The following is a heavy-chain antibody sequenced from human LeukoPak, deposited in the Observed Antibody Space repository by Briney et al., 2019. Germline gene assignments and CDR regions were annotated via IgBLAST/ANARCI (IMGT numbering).Heavy chain of an antibody. Sequence: GASVKVSCKASGYTFTTYYMHRVRQAPGQGLEWMGIISPSGGSTSYAQQLQGRVTMTRDTSTSTVYMELSSLRSDDTAVYYCAVGGDYGRNYFDYWGQGTLVTVSA. D-gene: IGHD4-17*01. J-gene: IGHJ4*02. CDR2: ISPSGGST. CDR3: AVGGDYGRNYFDY. CDR1: GYTFTTYY. V-gene: IGHV1-46*01.